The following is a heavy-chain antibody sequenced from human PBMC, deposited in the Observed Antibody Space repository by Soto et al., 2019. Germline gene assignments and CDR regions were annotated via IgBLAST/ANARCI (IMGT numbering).Heavy chain of an antibody. Sequence: SETLSLTCAISGDSVSSNCAAWSWVRQSPSRGLEWLGRTYYKSKWNNDYALSVKSRITINPDTSKNQFSLHLHSVTTEDTAVYYCTGITWFRGMDFGGQGTQVNVS. CDR3: TGITWFRGMDF. V-gene: IGHV6-1*01. J-gene: IGHJ6*02. CDR2: TYYKSKWNN. D-gene: IGHD3-10*01. CDR1: GDSVSSNCAA.